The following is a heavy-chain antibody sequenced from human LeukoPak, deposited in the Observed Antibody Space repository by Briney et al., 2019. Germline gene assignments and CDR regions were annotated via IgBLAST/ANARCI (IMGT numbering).Heavy chain of an antibody. V-gene: IGHV3-7*01. CDR3: ARRGYYYDSSGYYLGGFDY. J-gene: IGHJ4*02. CDR1: GFTFSSYW. Sequence: GGSLRLSCAASGFTFSSYWMSWVRQAPGKGLGWVANIKQDGGEKYYVDSVKGRFTISRDNAKNSLYLQMNSLRAEDTAVYYCARRGYYYDSSGYYLGGFDYWGQGTLVTVSS. CDR2: IKQDGGEK. D-gene: IGHD3-22*01.